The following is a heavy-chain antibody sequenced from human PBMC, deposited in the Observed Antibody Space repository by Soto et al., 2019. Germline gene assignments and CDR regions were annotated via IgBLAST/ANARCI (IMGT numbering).Heavy chain of an antibody. J-gene: IGHJ1*01. CDR3: AKDLTYDYDSSGYFFQH. CDR2: ISYDGSNK. V-gene: IGHV3-30*18. Sequence: QVQLVESGGGVVQPGRSLRLSCAASGFTFSSYGMHWVRQAPGKGLEWVAVISYDGSNKYYADSVKGRFTISRDNSKNSLYLQMNSLRAEDTAVYYCAKDLTYDYDSSGYFFQHWGQGTLVTVSS. D-gene: IGHD3-22*01. CDR1: GFTFSSYG.